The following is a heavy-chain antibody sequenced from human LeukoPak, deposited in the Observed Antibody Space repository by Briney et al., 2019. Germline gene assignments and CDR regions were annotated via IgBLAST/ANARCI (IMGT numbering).Heavy chain of an antibody. D-gene: IGHD4/OR15-4a*01. V-gene: IGHV4-59*01. Sequence: SETLSLTCTVSGGSISSYYWSWIRQPPGKGLEWTGYIYYSGSTNYKSSLKSRVTISVDTSKNQFSLKLSSVTAADTAVYYCARRAGAYSHPYDYWGQGTLVTVSS. CDR3: ARRAGAYSHPYDY. CDR2: IYYSGST. CDR1: GGSISSYY. J-gene: IGHJ4*02.